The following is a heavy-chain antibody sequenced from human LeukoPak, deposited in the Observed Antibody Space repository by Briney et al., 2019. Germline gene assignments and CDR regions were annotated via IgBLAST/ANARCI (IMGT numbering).Heavy chain of an antibody. V-gene: IGHV3-53*01. D-gene: IGHD5-24*01. CDR2: IYSGGST. J-gene: IGHJ3*02. Sequence: PGGSLRLSCAASGFTVSSNYMSWVRQAPGKGLEWVSVIYSGGSTYYADSVKGRFTISRDNSKNTLYLQMNSLRAEDTAVYYCARDQRGYAFDIWDQGTMVTVSS. CDR3: ARDQRGYAFDI. CDR1: GFTVSSNY.